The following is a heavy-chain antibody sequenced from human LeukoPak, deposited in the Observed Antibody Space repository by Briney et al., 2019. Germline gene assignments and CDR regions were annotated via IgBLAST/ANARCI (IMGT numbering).Heavy chain of an antibody. CDR3: ARDDILDY. CDR1: GYTFTGYY. Sequence: ASVKVSCKASGYTFTGYYMHWVRQAPGQGLEWMGWINPNSGGTYSAQNFQGRVTMTRDTSIRTVYMELNRLRSDDTAVYYCARDDILDYWGQGTLVTVSS. V-gene: IGHV1-2*02. CDR2: INPNSGGT. J-gene: IGHJ4*02.